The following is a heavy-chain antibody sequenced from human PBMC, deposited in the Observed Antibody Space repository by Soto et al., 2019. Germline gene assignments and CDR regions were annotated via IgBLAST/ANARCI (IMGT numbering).Heavy chain of an antibody. CDR1: GYTFTSYD. CDR3: ARSRGQLVRGGYYYYYYGMDV. CDR2: MNPSNGNT. Sequence: QVQLVQSGAEVKKPGASVKVSCKASGYTFTSYDIHWVRQATGQGLEWMGWMNPSNGNTGNAQKFQGRVTMTRNTPISAAYVDRGNMQAEDLAVYYCARSRGQLVRGGYYYYYYGMDVWGQGTTVTVSS. V-gene: IGHV1-8*01. J-gene: IGHJ6*02. D-gene: IGHD6-6*01.